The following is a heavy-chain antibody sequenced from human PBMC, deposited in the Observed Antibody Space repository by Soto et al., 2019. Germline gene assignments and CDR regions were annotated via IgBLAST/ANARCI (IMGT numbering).Heavy chain of an antibody. D-gene: IGHD6-13*01. Sequence: QVQLQESGPGLVKPSGTLSLTCSVSGDSINNKNWWTWLRQPPGKRLEWIGDIYHTGRSSYNPSLTSRVTMSVDKSKNQFSLKLTSVTAADTAVYYCARVEVPESSSWHHCDPWGQGTLVTVSS. CDR2: IYHTGRS. V-gene: IGHV4-4*02. J-gene: IGHJ5*02. CDR1: GDSINNKNW. CDR3: ARVEVPESSSWHHCDP.